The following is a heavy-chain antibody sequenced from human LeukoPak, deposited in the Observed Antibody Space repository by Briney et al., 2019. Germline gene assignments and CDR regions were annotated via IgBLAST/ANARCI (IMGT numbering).Heavy chain of an antibody. V-gene: IGHV4-4*07. CDR2: IYTSGST. CDR3: ARETPPKWELHY. D-gene: IGHD1-26*01. CDR1: GGSFSGYY. Sequence: PSETLSLTCAVYGGSFSGYYWSWIRQPAGKGLEWIGRIYTSGSTNCNPSLKSRVTMPVETSKNQISLKLSSVTAADTAIYYCARETPPKWELHYWGQGTLVTVSS. J-gene: IGHJ4*02.